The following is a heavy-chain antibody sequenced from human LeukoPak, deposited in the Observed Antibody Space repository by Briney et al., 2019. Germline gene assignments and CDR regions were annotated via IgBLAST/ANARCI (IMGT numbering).Heavy chain of an antibody. CDR3: ARYYGSGRDGDY. J-gene: IGHJ4*02. CDR2: VHISGST. V-gene: IGHV4-61*09. D-gene: IGHD3-10*01. CDR1: GGSISSRSYC. Sequence: SQTLSLTCTVSGGSISSRSYCWSWIRQPAGKGLEWIGHVHISGSTNYNSSLKSRVTISVDTSKNQFSLKLSSVTAADTAVYFCARYYGSGRDGDYWGQGTLVTVSS.